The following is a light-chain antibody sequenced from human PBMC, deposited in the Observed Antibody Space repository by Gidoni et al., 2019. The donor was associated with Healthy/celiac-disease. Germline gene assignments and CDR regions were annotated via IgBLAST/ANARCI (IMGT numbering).Light chain of an antibody. CDR3: SSYTSSSTLMV. Sequence: QSALTQPASLSGSPGLSITISCTGTSSDIGNYNYVSWYQQHPGKAPKLIIYYFSNRPSGVSNRVSGSKSGNTASLTISGLQAEDEADYYCSSYTSSSTLMVFGGGTKLTVL. CDR2: YFS. CDR1: SSDIGNYNY. J-gene: IGLJ2*01. V-gene: IGLV2-14*01.